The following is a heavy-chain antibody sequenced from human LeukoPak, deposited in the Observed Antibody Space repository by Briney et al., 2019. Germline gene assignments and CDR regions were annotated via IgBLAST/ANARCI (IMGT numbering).Heavy chain of an antibody. CDR3: ARGGYYYDSSGYYEDY. Sequence: SETLSLTCTVSGGSISSYYWSWIRQPAGKGLEWIGRIYTSGSTNYNPSLKSRVTMSVDTSKNQFSLKLSSVTAADTAVYYCARGGYYYDSSGYYEDYWGQGTLVTVSS. CDR1: GGSISSYY. V-gene: IGHV4-4*07. J-gene: IGHJ4*02. D-gene: IGHD3-22*01. CDR2: IYTSGST.